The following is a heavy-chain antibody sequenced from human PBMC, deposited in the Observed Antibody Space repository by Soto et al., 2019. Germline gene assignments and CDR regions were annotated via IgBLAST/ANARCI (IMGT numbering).Heavy chain of an antibody. V-gene: IGHV3-30*18. CDR1: GFTFSSYG. D-gene: IGHD1-26*01. CDR2: ISYDGSNK. Sequence: GGSLRLSCAASGFTFSSYGMHWVRQAPGKGLEWVAVISYDGSNKYYADSVKGRFTISRDNSKNTLYLQMNSLRAEDTAVYYCAKVRKGATNYFDYWGQGTLVTVSS. J-gene: IGHJ4*02. CDR3: AKVRKGATNYFDY.